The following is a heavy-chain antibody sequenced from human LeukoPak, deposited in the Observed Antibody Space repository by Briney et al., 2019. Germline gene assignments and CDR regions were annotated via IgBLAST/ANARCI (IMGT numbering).Heavy chain of an antibody. CDR3: AKHYGSGTQFFFDY. V-gene: IGHV3-20*04. CDR1: GFTFGDYG. J-gene: IGHJ4*02. Sequence: GGSLRLSCAASGFTFGDYGMSWVRQAPGKGQEWVSAINWNGVSRTYADSVKGRYTISRDNAKNSLSLHMNNLRAEDTAFYFCAKHYGSGTQFFFDYWGQGTLVTVSS. D-gene: IGHD3-10*01. CDR2: INWNGVSR.